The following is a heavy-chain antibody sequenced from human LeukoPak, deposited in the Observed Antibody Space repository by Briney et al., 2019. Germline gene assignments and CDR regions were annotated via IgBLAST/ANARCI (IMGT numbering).Heavy chain of an antibody. Sequence: SETLSLTCTVSGGSISSGGYYWSWIRQHPGKGLEWIGYIYYSGSTYYNPSLKSRVTISVDTTKNQFLLELGSVTDEGAGGDYCSRGNSVVVIAMYFDYWGQGTLVTVSS. V-gene: IGHV4-31*03. CDR2: IYYSGST. J-gene: IGHJ4*02. CDR3: SRGNSVVVIAMYFDY. D-gene: IGHD2-21*01. CDR1: GGSISSGGYY.